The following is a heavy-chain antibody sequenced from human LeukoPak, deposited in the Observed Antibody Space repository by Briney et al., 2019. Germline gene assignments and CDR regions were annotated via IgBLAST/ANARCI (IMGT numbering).Heavy chain of an antibody. V-gene: IGHV4-39*07. CDR2: IYYSGST. CDR3: ARVSIILGYCSGGSCYSARNWFDP. CDR1: GGSISSSSYY. Sequence: PSETLSLTCTVSGGSISSSSYYWGWIRQPPGKGLEWIGSIYYSGSTYYNPSLKSRVTISVGTSKNQFSLKLSSVTAADTAVYYCARVSIILGYCSGGSCYSARNWFDPWGQGTLVTVSS. D-gene: IGHD2-15*01. J-gene: IGHJ5*02.